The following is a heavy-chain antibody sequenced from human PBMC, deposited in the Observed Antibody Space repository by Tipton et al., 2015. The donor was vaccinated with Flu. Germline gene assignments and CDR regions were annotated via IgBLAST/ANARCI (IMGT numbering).Heavy chain of an antibody. J-gene: IGHJ5*02. V-gene: IGHV4-59*01. CDR1: GGSISSYY. Sequence: TLSLTCTVSGGSISSYYWSWIRQPPGKGLDWIGYIYYSGSTNYNPSLKSRVTISVDTSKNQFSLKLSSVTAADTAVYYCARSVAVAAPGWVDPWGQGTLVTVST. CDR2: IYYSGST. CDR3: ARSVAVAAPGWVDP. D-gene: IGHD6-19*01.